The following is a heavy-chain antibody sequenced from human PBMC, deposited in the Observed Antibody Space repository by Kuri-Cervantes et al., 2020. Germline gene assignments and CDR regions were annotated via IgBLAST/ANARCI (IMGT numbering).Heavy chain of an antibody. V-gene: IGHV3-52*01. D-gene: IGHD6-19*01. CDR1: GFTFSRSW. Sequence: GESLKISCAASGFTFSRSWMHWVCQAPGKGLQWVADIKCDGSEKHYLDSVKGRFTISRDNAKNSLYLQMNSLRAEDTAVYYCARGAVAGSMDVWGKGTTVTVSS. J-gene: IGHJ6*04. CDR3: ARGAVAGSMDV. CDR2: IKCDGSEK.